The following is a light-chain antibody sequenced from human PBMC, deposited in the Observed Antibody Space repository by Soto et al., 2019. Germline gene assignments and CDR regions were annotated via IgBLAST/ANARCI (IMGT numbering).Light chain of an antibody. Sequence: DIQMTQSPSSLSASVGDRVTITCQASQDIRGDLNWYQQKAGKAPQLLIYDASNLETGVPSRFTGSGSGTDFTLTISSLQPEDIATYFCQQYNNLPLTFGGGTKVEI. V-gene: IGKV1-33*01. CDR3: QQYNNLPLT. CDR1: QDIRGD. J-gene: IGKJ4*01. CDR2: DAS.